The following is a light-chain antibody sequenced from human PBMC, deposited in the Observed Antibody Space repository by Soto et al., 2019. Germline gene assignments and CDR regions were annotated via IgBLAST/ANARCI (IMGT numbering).Light chain of an antibody. CDR2: YDD. CDR1: SSNIGNNA. J-gene: IGLJ1*01. CDR3: AAWDDSLNVYV. Sequence: QSVLTQPPSVSEAPRQRVTISCSRSSSNIGNNAVNWYQQLPGKAPKLLIYYDDLLPSGVSDRFSGSKSGTSASLAISGLQSEDEADYYRAAWDDSLNVYVFGTGTKVTVL. V-gene: IGLV1-36*01.